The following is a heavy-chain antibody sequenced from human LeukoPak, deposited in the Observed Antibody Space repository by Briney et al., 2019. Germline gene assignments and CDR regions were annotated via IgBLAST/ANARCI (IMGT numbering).Heavy chain of an antibody. J-gene: IGHJ4*02. CDR1: GYSISSSYY. D-gene: IGHD3-22*01. CDR2: IYHSGSA. Sequence: PSETLSLTCGVSGYSISSSYYWGWIRQPPGRGLEWIGSIYHSGSAYYNPSLKGRVTISIDTSKNHFSLKLSSVAAADTAVYYCARDGPTYYYDDSGHYFDYWGQGTPVTVSS. CDR3: ARDGPTYYYDDSGHYFDY. V-gene: IGHV4-38-2*02.